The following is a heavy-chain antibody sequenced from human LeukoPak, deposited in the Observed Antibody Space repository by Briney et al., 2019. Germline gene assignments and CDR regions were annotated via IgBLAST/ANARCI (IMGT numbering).Heavy chain of an antibody. Sequence: SETLSLTCTVSGGSISSYYWSWIRQPPGKGLEWIGYIYYSGSTNYNPSLKSRVTISVDTSKNQFSLKLSSVTAADTAVYYCARDLIVGGNHDAFDIWGQGTMVAVSS. CDR1: GGSISSYY. CDR2: IYYSGST. CDR3: ARDLIVGGNHDAFDI. V-gene: IGHV4-59*01. J-gene: IGHJ3*02. D-gene: IGHD1-26*01.